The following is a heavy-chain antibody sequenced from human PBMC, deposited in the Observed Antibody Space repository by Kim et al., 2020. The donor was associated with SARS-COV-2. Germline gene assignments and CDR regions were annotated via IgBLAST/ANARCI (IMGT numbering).Heavy chain of an antibody. D-gene: IGHD1-7*01. CDR3: AKGAAYNWNYVGWGFDF. J-gene: IGHJ4*02. CDR1: GFTFDNYA. CDR2: IDGSGDYT. V-gene: IGHV3-23*01. Sequence: GGSLRLSCAGSGFTFDNYALSWVRQAPGKGLEWVSTIDGSGDYTYYGDSVKGRFTISRDNSKNTLYLQMNNLRVDDRALYYCAKGAAYNWNYVGWGFDFWGQGARVTFSS.